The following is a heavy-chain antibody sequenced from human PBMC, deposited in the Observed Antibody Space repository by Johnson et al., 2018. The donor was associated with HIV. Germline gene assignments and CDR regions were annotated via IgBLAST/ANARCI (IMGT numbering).Heavy chain of an antibody. J-gene: IGHJ3*02. CDR3: ARGLRRTTVGNDAFDI. Sequence: EVQLVESGGGLIQPGGSLRLSCAASGFTVSSNYMSWVRQAPGKGLEWVSVIYSGGSTYYADSVKGRFTISRDNSKNTRYLQMNSLRAEDTAVYYCARGLRRTTVGNDAFDIWGQGTMVTVSS. CDR1: GFTVSSNY. CDR2: IYSGGST. V-gene: IGHV3-53*01. D-gene: IGHD4-23*01.